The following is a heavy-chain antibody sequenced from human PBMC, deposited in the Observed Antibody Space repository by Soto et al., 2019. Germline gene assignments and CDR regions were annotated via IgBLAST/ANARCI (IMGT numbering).Heavy chain of an antibody. Sequence: QVQLVQSGAEVKKPGSSVKVSCKASGGTFSSYTISWVRQAPGQGLEWMGRIIPILGIANYAQKFQGRVTITADKSTSTAYMELSSLRSEDTAVYYCARGVVVAATPDYWGQGTLVTVSS. J-gene: IGHJ4*02. D-gene: IGHD2-15*01. V-gene: IGHV1-69*02. CDR3: ARGVVVAATPDY. CDR2: IIPILGIA. CDR1: GGTFSSYT.